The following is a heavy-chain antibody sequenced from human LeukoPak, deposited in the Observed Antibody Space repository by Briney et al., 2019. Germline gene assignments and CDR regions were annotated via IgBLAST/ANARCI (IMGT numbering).Heavy chain of an antibody. Sequence: SETLSPTCTVSGGSISSYYWSWIRQPPGKGLEWIGYIYYSGSTNYNPSLKSRVTISVDTSKNQFSLKLSSVTAADTAVYYCARGGYSYGSHRFDYWGQGTLVTVSS. CDR1: GGSISSYY. V-gene: IGHV4-59*12. CDR3: ARGGYSYGSHRFDY. D-gene: IGHD5-18*01. J-gene: IGHJ4*02. CDR2: IYYSGST.